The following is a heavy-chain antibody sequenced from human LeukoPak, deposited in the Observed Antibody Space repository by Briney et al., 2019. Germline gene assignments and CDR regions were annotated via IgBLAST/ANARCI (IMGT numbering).Heavy chain of an antibody. CDR1: VYTFTSYG. CDR2: ISAYNGNT. V-gene: IGHV1-18*01. CDR3: ARDYDYIWGSYPPDGYYMDV. J-gene: IGHJ6*03. Sequence: ASVKVSCKASVYTFTSYGIRWVRQAPGQGLEWMGWISAYNGNTNYAQKLQGRVTMTTDTSTSTAYMELRSLRSDDTAVYYCARDYDYIWGSYPPDGYYMDVWGKGTTVTVSS. D-gene: IGHD3-16*02.